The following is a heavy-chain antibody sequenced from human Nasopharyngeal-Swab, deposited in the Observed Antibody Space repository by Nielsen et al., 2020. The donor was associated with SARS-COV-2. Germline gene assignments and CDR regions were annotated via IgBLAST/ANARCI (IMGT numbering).Heavy chain of an antibody. CDR3: ARDTPNYGTDV. J-gene: IGHJ6*02. CDR1: GGSIRSYY. V-gene: IGHV4-59*01. CDR2: VYYTGST. Sequence: SETLSLTCTVSGGSIRSYYWSWIRQSPGKELDWIGNVYYTGSTQYNPSLKSRVTVSIDTSDNQFSLKLSSVTAADTAVYYCARDTPNYGTDVWGQGTSVTVSS. D-gene: IGHD2-15*01.